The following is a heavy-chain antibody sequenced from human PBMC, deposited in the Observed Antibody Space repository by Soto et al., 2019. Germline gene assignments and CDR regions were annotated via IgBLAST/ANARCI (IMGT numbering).Heavy chain of an antibody. CDR1: GFTFSSYW. CDR2: IKQDGSEK. D-gene: IGHD3-3*01. V-gene: IGHV3-7*05. CDR3: ARRRPDRYDFWSGYPYGMDV. J-gene: IGHJ6*02. Sequence: GGSLRLSCAASGFTFSSYWMSWVRQAPGKGLEWVANIKQDGSEKYYVDSVKGRFTISRDKAKNSLYLQMNSLRAEDTAVYYCARRRPDRYDFWSGYPYGMDVWGQGTTVTVSS.